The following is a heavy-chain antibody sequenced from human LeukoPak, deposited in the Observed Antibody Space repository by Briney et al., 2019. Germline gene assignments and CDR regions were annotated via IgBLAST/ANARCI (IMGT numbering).Heavy chain of an antibody. CDR3: ARIDLVVPAAYNWFDP. Sequence: GSLRLSCAASGFTVGSYYMNWVRQPPGKGLEWIGEINHSGSTNYNPSLKSRVTISVDTSKNQFSLKLSSVTAADTAVYYCARIDLVVPAAYNWFDPWGQGTLVTVSS. D-gene: IGHD2-2*01. CDR2: INHSGST. V-gene: IGHV4-34*01. CDR1: GFTVGSYY. J-gene: IGHJ5*02.